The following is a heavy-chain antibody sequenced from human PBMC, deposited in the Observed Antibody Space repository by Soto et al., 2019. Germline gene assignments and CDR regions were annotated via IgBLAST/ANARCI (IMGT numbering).Heavy chain of an antibody. Sequence: QVQLVQSGAEVKKPGASVKVSCKASGYTFTSYAMHWVRQAPGQRLEWMGWINAGNGNTKYSQKFQDRVTITRDTSASTADMELSSLRSEDTAVYYCERVSGYYYGDYWGQGTLVTVSS. CDR1: GYTFTSYA. CDR2: INAGNGNT. CDR3: ERVSGYYYGDY. J-gene: IGHJ4*02. D-gene: IGHD3-22*01. V-gene: IGHV1-3*01.